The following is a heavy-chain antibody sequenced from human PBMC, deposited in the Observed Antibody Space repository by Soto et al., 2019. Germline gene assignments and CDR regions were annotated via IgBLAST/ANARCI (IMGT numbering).Heavy chain of an antibody. CDR1: GGSVSSGSYY. Sequence: QVQLQESGPGLVKPSETLSLTCTVSGGSVSSGSYYWSWIRQPPGKGLEWIGYIYYSGSTNYNPTLKSRVTISVDSSKNHVSLKLSSVTDADTAVYHCARDTIFGVEYWGQGTLVNVSS. CDR2: IYYSGST. V-gene: IGHV4-61*03. J-gene: IGHJ4*02. D-gene: IGHD3-3*01. CDR3: ARDTIFGVEY.